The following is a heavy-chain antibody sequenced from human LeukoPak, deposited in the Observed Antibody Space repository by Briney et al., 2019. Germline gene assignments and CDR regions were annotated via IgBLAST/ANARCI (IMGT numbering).Heavy chain of an antibody. Sequence: GGSLRLSCAASGFTFSSYWMHWVRQAPGKGLVWVSRINSDGSSTSYADSVKGRFTISRDNAKNTLYLQMNSLRAEDTAVYYCAKVLRGSGWYYFDYWGQGTLVTVSS. J-gene: IGHJ4*02. D-gene: IGHD6-19*01. CDR3: AKVLRGSGWYYFDY. CDR2: INSDGSST. CDR1: GFTFSSYW. V-gene: IGHV3-74*01.